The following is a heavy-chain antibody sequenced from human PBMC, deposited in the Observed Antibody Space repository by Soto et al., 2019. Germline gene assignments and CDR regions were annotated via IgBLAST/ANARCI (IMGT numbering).Heavy chain of an antibody. J-gene: IGHJ3*02. Sequence: GESLKISRKGSGDTFTSHWIAWVRQMSGRGVEMRGLIYPADYDTRYSPSFEGQLTIPFDKSISTAYKQWISLKASDIAMDYCVRYQGTELGTSRGAFDIWGRGTMVTVSS. CDR1: GDTFTSHW. D-gene: IGHD3-10*01. V-gene: IGHV5-51*01. CDR2: IYPADYDT. CDR3: VRYQGTELGTSRGAFDI.